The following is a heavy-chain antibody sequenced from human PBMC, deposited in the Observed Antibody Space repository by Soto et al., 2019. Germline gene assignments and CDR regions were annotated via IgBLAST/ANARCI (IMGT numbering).Heavy chain of an antibody. Sequence: SVKVSCKSSGGTFSSYAISWVRQAPGQGLEWMGEIIPIFCTAIYAQKFQGRVMFTADESTSTAYMKLSSLRFEDTAVYYCARGDYDILTGYYSPYYYYYGMEVWGQGTTVTVSS. J-gene: IGHJ6*02. CDR3: ARGDYDILTGYYSPYYYYYGMEV. CDR1: GGTFSSYA. D-gene: IGHD3-9*01. V-gene: IGHV1-69*13. CDR2: IIPIFCTA.